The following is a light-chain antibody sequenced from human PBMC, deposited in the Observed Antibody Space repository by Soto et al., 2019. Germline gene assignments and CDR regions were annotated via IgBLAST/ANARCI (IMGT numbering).Light chain of an antibody. CDR2: GAS. CDR1: QSVSSN. CDR3: QQYNNWPGT. J-gene: IGKJ1*01. Sequence: EIVMTQSPATLSVSPGERATLSCRASQSVSSNLAWYQQKPGQAPRLLIYGASTRVTGIPARFSGGGSGTEFTLTISSLQSEDVAVYYCQQYNNWPGTFGQGTKVEIK. V-gene: IGKV3-15*01.